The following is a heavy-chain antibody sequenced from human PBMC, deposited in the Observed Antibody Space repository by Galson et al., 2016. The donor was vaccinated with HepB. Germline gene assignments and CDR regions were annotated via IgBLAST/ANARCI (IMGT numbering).Heavy chain of an antibody. CDR2: THHTGST. Sequence: TLSLTCTVSGGSISSGDYYWSWIRQHPGKGLEWIGYTHHTGSTYYNPSLESRLTVSVDTSKNQVSLRLSSVTAADTAVYHCVRHVRKNQLYFHGLDVWGQGTTVTVS. D-gene: IGHD1-14*01. J-gene: IGHJ6*02. CDR1: GGSISSGDYY. V-gene: IGHV4-30-4*08. CDR3: VRHVRKNQLYFHGLDV.